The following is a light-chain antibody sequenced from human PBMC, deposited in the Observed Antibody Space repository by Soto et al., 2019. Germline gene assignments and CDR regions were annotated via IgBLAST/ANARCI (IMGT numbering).Light chain of an antibody. CDR3: QQRSNWPIT. V-gene: IGKV3-11*01. CDR1: QGVWGY. Sequence: EIVLTQSPCTLSLSPGERATLSWGASQGVWGYVAWYQQKPGQAPRLLIYDSSKRATGIPARFSGSGYGTDFNLTISSLETEDFAVYYCQQRSNWPITFGQGTRLEIK. CDR2: DSS. J-gene: IGKJ5*01.